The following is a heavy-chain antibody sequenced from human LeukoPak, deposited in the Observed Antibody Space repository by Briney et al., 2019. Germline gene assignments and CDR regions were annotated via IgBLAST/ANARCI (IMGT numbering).Heavy chain of an antibody. J-gene: IGHJ4*02. CDR2: ISWNSGSI. V-gene: IGHV3-9*03. Sequence: PGRSLRLSCAASGFTFDDYAMHWVRQAPGKGLEWVSCISWNSGSIGSADSVKGRFTISRDNAKNSLYLQMNSLRAEDMALYYCAKLVGEGGAYYFDYWGQGTLVTVSS. CDR1: GFTFDDYA. D-gene: IGHD2-2*01. CDR3: AKLVGEGGAYYFDY.